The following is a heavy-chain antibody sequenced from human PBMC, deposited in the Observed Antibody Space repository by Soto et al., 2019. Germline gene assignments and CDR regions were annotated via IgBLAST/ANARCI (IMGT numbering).Heavy chain of an antibody. J-gene: IGHJ3*02. V-gene: IGHV1-2*02. CDR3: GGGGGVGVAGSAAFDM. D-gene: IGHD3-3*01. Sequence: QLHLVQSGAVVKKPGASVTVSCSASGYPVTAYYMPWVRQAPGRGLEWMGGINPGTGAAKYTQTFTGRGTITEGSSKCTGFTGLGGTAPEASAGFSWGGGGGVGVAGSAAFDMWGQGTLVTVSS. CDR1: GYPVTAYY. CDR2: INPGTGAA.